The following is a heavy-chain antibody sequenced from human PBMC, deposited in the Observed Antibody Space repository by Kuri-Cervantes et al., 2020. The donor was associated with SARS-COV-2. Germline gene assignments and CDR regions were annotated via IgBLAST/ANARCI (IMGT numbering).Heavy chain of an antibody. Sequence: ASVKVSCKASGGTFSSAIISWVRQAPGQGLEWMGGISAYNGNTNYAQKLQGRVTMTTDTSTSTAYMELRSLRSDDTAVYYCARGTLRYFDWLLGDTDYWGQGTLVTVSS. D-gene: IGHD3-9*01. V-gene: IGHV1-18*01. CDR1: GGTFSSAI. J-gene: IGHJ4*02. CDR3: ARGTLRYFDWLLGDTDY. CDR2: ISAYNGNT.